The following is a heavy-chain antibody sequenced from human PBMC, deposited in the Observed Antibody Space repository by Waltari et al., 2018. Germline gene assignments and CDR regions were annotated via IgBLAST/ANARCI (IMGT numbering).Heavy chain of an antibody. CDR3: ARARGWGGGRIAVNYYYMDV. D-gene: IGHD6-19*01. J-gene: IGHJ6*03. Sequence: QVQLQQWGAGLLKPSETLSLTCAVHGGSFSGYYWSWIRQPPGKGLEWIGEINHSGSTNYNPSLKSRVTISVDTSKNQFSLKLSSVTAADTAVYYCARARGWGGGRIAVNYYYMDVWGKGTTVTISS. CDR2: INHSGST. V-gene: IGHV4-34*01. CDR1: GGSFSGYY.